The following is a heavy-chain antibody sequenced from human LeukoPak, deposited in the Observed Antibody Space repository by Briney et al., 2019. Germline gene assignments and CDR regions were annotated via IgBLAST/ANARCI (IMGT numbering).Heavy chain of an antibody. CDR3: AKDQDNVVVPAATHFDY. CDR2: IWYDGSNK. Sequence: PGGSLRLSCAASGFTFSSYGMHWVRQAPGKGLGWVAVIWYDGSNKYYADSVKGRFTISRDNSKNTLYLQMNSLRAEDTAVYYCAKDQDNVVVPAATHFDYWGQEPWSPSPQ. J-gene: IGHJ4*01. V-gene: IGHV3-33*06. CDR1: GFTFSSYG. D-gene: IGHD2-2*01.